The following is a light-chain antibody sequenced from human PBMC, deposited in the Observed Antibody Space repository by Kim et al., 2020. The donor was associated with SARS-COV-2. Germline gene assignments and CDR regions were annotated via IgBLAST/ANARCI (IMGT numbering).Light chain of an antibody. J-gene: IGLJ3*02. CDR2: GKN. CDR3: NSRDSSGNHWV. V-gene: IGLV3-19*01. Sequence: SSELTQDPAVPVALGQTVRITCQGDSLRSYYASWYQQKPGQAPVLVIYGKNNRPSGIPDRFSGSSSGNTASLTITGAQAEDEADYNCNSRDSSGNHWVFG. CDR1: SLRSYY.